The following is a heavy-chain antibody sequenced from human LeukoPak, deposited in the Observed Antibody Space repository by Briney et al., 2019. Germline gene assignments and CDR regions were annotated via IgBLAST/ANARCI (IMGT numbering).Heavy chain of an antibody. D-gene: IGHD2-2*02. CDR2: ISASGGST. J-gene: IGHJ4*02. CDR3: ARYRHLGY. CDR1: GFTFSSSA. V-gene: IGHV3-23*01. Sequence: GGSLRLSCAASGFTFSSSAMSWVRQVPGKGLEWVSGISASGGSTYYADSVRGRFTISRGNAKNSLYLQMNSLRDDDTAVYYCARYRHLGYWGQGTLVTVSS.